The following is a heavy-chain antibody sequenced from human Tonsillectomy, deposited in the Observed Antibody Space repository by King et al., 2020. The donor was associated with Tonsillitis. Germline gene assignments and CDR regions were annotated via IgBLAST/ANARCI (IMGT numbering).Heavy chain of an antibody. CDR1: GGSISSSSYY. Sequence: QLQESGPGLVKPSETLSLTCTVSGGSISSSSYYWGWIRQPPGKGLEWIGSIYYSGSTYYNPSLKSRFTISVDTSKNQFSLKLCSVTAADTAVYFCARRGSGYGGYFDYWGQGTLVTVSS. J-gene: IGHJ4*02. V-gene: IGHV4-39*01. CDR3: ARRGSGYGGYFDY. CDR2: IYYSGST. D-gene: IGHD5-12*01.